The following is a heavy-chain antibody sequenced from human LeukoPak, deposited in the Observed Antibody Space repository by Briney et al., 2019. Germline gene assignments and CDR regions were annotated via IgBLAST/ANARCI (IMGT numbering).Heavy chain of an antibody. CDR2: ISSSGITK. CDR1: GFTFSSSE. Sequence: GGSLRLSCAASGFTFSSSEMNWVRQAPGKGLEWVAYISSSGITKYYSDSVKGRFTLSRDNAKSSLYLQMNSLRAEDTAVYYSARERYYYDASGHYNGPFDYWGQGTLVTVSS. J-gene: IGHJ4*02. CDR3: ARERYYYDASGHYNGPFDY. D-gene: IGHD3-22*01. V-gene: IGHV3-48*03.